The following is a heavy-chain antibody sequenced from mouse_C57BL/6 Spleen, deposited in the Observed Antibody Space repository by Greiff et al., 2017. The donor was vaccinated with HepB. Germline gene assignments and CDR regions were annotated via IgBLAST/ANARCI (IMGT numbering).Heavy chain of an antibody. CDR1: GFTFTDYY. Sequence: EVKLVESGGGLVQPGGSLSLSCAASGFTFTDYYMSWVRQPPGKALEWLGFIRNKANGYTTEYSASVKGRFTISRDNSQSILYLQMNALRAEDSATYYCARYRTAFDYWGQGTTLTVSS. J-gene: IGHJ2*01. V-gene: IGHV7-3*01. D-gene: IGHD1-2*01. CDR2: IRNKANGYTT. CDR3: ARYRTAFDY.